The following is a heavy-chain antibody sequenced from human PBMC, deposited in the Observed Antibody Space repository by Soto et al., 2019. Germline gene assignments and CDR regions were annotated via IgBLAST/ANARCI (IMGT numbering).Heavy chain of an antibody. CDR1: GGSISNYY. CDR2: ISYTGTT. CDR3: ARQRVEFGERVDV. V-gene: IGHV4-59*08. Sequence: QVQLQESGPGLVKASETLSLTCTVSGGSISNYYWSWIRQSPGQGLEWIGYISYTGTTNYNPSLKSRVTISVDTSKNQFSLKLRSVTAADTAVFYCARQRVEFGERVDVWGQGTTVTVSS. J-gene: IGHJ6*02. D-gene: IGHD3-10*01.